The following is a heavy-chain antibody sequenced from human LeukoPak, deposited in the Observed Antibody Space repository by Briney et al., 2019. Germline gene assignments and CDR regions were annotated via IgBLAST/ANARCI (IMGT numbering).Heavy chain of an antibody. D-gene: IGHD3-9*01. V-gene: IGHV3-23*01. CDR2: ITASGTST. CDR3: AKAQGFEDY. CDR1: GFTFSSYA. J-gene: IGHJ4*02. Sequence: GGSLRLYCAAAGFTFSSYAMNWVRQAPGKGLEWVSAITASGTSTYYADSVRGRFTISRDNSKNTLYLQMNSLRAEDTAVYYCAKAQGFEDYWGQGTLVTVSS.